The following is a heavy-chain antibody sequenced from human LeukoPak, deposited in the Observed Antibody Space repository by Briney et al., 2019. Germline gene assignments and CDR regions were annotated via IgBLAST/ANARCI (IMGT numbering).Heavy chain of an antibody. CDR1: GLTVSSNY. Sequence: PGGSLRLSCAASGLTVSSNYMSWVRQAPGKGLEWVSVIYGGGSTYYADSVKGRFTISRDNSKNTLYLQMNSLRAEHTAVYYGARGDFYDPQGMDVWGQGTTVTVSS. D-gene: IGHD3-22*01. CDR2: IYGGGST. CDR3: ARGDFYDPQGMDV. J-gene: IGHJ6*02. V-gene: IGHV3-66*01.